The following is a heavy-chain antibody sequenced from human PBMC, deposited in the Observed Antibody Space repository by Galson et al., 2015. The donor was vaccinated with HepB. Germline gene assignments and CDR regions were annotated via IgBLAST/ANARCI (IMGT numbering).Heavy chain of an antibody. CDR2: ISSSSSTI. CDR1: GFTFSSYS. J-gene: IGHJ3*02. Sequence: SLRLSCAASGFTFSSYSMNWVRQAPGKGLEWVSYISSSSSTIYYADSVKGRFTISRDNSKNTLYLQMNSLRAEDTAVYYCARVYGDYGGGGGAFDIWGQGTMVTVSS. D-gene: IGHD4-17*01. V-gene: IGHV3-48*01. CDR3: ARVYGDYGGGGGAFDI.